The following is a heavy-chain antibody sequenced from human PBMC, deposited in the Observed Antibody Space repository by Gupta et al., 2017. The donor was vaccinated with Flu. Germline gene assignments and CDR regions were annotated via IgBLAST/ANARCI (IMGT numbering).Heavy chain of an antibody. D-gene: IGHD1-1*01. V-gene: IGHV3-48*03. Sequence: EVQLVESGGGLVQPGGSLRLSCAASGFTVSSYELNWVRQAPGKGLEWVSYISSSGSTIYYADSVKGRFTISRDNAKNSLYLQMNSLRAEDTAVYYCARDRSRKRPDAFDIWGQGTMVTVSS. CDR3: ARDRSRKRPDAFDI. CDR1: GFTVSSYE. CDR2: ISSSGSTI. J-gene: IGHJ3*02.